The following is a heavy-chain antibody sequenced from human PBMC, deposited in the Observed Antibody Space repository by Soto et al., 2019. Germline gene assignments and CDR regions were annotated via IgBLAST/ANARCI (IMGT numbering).Heavy chain of an antibody. CDR3: ARGLQRCGSGYDPRWFDP. CDR2: MNPNSGNT. V-gene: IGHV1-8*01. Sequence: ASVKVSCKASGYTFTSYDINWVRQATGQGLEWMGWMNPNSGNTGYAQKFQGRVTMTRNTSISTAYMELSSLRSEDTAVYYCARGLQRCGSGYDPRWFDPWGQGTLVTVSS. CDR1: GYTFTSYD. J-gene: IGHJ5*02. D-gene: IGHD3-3*01.